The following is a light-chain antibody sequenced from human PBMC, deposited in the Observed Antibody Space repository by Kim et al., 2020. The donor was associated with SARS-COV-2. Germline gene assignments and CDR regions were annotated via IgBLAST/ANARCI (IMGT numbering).Light chain of an antibody. CDR1: QSVLYSSNNKNY. CDR3: QQYYSTPDT. Sequence: RATINCKSSQSVLYSSNNKNYLAWYQQKPGQPPKLLIYWASTRESGVHDRFSGSGSGTDFTLTISSLQAEDVAVYYCQQYYSTPDTFGQGTKLEI. V-gene: IGKV4-1*01. J-gene: IGKJ2*01. CDR2: WAS.